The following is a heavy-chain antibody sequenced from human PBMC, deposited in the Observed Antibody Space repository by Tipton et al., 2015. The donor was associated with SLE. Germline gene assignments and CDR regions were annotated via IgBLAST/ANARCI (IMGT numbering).Heavy chain of an antibody. CDR3: ARGGSSWYLYFNS. J-gene: IGHJ5*01. D-gene: IGHD6-13*01. CDR2: ISPSGGST. Sequence: SLRLSCAASGFTFSSYAMNWIRQAPGKGLEWISYISPSGGSTNYADSVKGRFTISRDNAGKSVYLQMHGLTGDDTAVYYCARGGSSWYLYFNSWGQGSLVTVSS. V-gene: IGHV3-11*05. CDR1: GFTFSSYA.